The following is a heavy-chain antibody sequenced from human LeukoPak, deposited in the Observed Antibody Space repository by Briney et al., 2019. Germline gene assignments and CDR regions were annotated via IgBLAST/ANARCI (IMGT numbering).Heavy chain of an antibody. CDR3: ARDTLITYYGSGIYRFDY. D-gene: IGHD3-10*01. CDR2: ISTYNGNT. V-gene: IGHV1-18*01. J-gene: IGHJ4*02. CDR1: GYIFTNYG. Sequence: ASVKVSCKASGYIFTNYGISWVRQAPGQGLEWMGWISTYNGNTNYAQKLRGRVTMTTDTSTNTAYMELRSLRSDDTAVYYCARDTLITYYGSGIYRFDYWGQGTLVTVSS.